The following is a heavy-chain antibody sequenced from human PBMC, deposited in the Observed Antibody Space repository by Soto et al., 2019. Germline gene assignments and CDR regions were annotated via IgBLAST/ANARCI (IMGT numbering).Heavy chain of an antibody. CDR2: VSYDGRNK. CDR3: AKGSGSDFWSGYYF. CDR1: GFTFSSHG. D-gene: IGHD3-3*01. J-gene: IGHJ4*02. Sequence: PGGSLRLSWAASGFTFSSHGMHWIRQAPGKGLEWVAVVSYDGRNKYYADSVKGRFTISRDNSKNTLYLQMNSLRAEDTAVYYCAKGSGSDFWSGYYFWGQGTLVTVSS. V-gene: IGHV3-30*18.